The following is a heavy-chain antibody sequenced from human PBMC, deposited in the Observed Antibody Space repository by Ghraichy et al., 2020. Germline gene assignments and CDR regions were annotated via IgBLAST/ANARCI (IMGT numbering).Heavy chain of an antibody. CDR1: GFTFSYYP. CDR3: AKDRTPRAADYYFED. Sequence: LSLTCAASGFTFSYYPMHWVRQAPGKGLEWVAVISSDGNDKKIADSVKGRFTISRDNSKNTLFLQINSLGPEDTAVFYCAKDRTPRAADYYFEDWGQGTLVTVFS. CDR2: ISSDGNDK. J-gene: IGHJ4*02. D-gene: IGHD6-13*01. V-gene: IGHV3-30*18.